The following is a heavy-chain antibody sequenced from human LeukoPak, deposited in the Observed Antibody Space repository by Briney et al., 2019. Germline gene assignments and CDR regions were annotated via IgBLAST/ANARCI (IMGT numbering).Heavy chain of an antibody. J-gene: IGHJ4*02. CDR2: IYHSGST. V-gene: IGHV4-30-2*01. CDR1: GGSISSGGYY. D-gene: IGHD3-3*01. Sequence: PSQTLSLTCTVSGGSISSGGYYWSWIRQPPGKGLEWIGYIYHSGSTYYNPSLKSRVTISVDRSKNQFSLKLSSVTAADTAVYYCASSYYDFWSGQGGEYFDYWGQGTLVTVSS. CDR3: ASSYYDFWSGQGGEYFDY.